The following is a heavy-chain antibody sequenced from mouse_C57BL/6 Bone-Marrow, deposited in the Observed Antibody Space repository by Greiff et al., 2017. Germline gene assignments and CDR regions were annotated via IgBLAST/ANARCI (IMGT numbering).Heavy chain of an antibody. Sequence: VQLQQPGAELVKPGASVKLSCKASGYTFTSYWMQWVKQRPGQGLEWIGAIDPSDSYTNYNQKFKGKATLTVDPASSTAYMQLSSLTSEDSAVYYCARWGWGVYFDYWGQGTTLTVSS. CDR3: ARWGWGVYFDY. CDR2: IDPSDSYT. V-gene: IGHV1-50*01. J-gene: IGHJ2*01. D-gene: IGHD3-3*01. CDR1: GYTFTSYW.